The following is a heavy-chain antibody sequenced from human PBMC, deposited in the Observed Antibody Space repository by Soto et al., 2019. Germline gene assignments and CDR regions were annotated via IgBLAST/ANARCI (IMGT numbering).Heavy chain of an antibody. CDR2: IYYSGST. Sequence: SETLSLTCTVSGGSISSYYWSWIRQPPGKGLEWIGYIYYSGSTNYNPSLKSRVTISVDRSKTQCSLKLTSVTAADTAVYYCAKSHYDSSGYYIIDHWGQGTLVTVSS. J-gene: IGHJ5*02. CDR3: AKSHYDSSGYYIIDH. V-gene: IGHV4-59*01. CDR1: GGSISSYY. D-gene: IGHD3-22*01.